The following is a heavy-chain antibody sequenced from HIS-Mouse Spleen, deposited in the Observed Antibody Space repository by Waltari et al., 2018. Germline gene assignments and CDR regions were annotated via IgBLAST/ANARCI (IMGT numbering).Heavy chain of an antibody. CDR3: AREIPYSSSWYDWYFDL. V-gene: IGHV4-39*07. J-gene: IGHJ2*01. Sequence: QLQLQESGPGLVKPSETLSLPCTVHGGPISSSSSHWGRIRQPPGKGLEWIGSIYYSGSTYYNPSLKSRVTISVDTSKNQFSLKLSSVTAADTAVYYCAREIPYSSSWYDWYFDLWGRGTLVTVSS. CDR2: IYYSGST. CDR1: GGPISSSSSH. D-gene: IGHD6-13*01.